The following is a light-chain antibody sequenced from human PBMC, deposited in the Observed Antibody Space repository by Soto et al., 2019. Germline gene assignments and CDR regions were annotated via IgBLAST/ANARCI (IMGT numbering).Light chain of an antibody. Sequence: QSVLTQPRSVSGSPGQSATISCTGSSSDVGAYSYVSWYQQHPGKAPKLMIYDVSKRPSGVPDRFSGSKSGNTASLTISGLQAEDEADYYCCSYAGSYTYVFGNGTKVTVL. CDR2: DVS. J-gene: IGLJ1*01. CDR3: CSYAGSYTYV. CDR1: SSDVGAYSY. V-gene: IGLV2-11*01.